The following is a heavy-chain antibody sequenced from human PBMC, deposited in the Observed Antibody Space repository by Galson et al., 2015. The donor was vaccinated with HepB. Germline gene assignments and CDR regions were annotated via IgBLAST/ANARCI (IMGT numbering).Heavy chain of an antibody. CDR3: AKGIAAAGSNAIDY. V-gene: IGHV3-23*01. J-gene: IGHJ4*02. Sequence: SLRLSCPASGFTFSSYAMSWVRQAPGKGLEWVSAVSGSGGSTDYADSVKGRITISRDNSKNTLYLQMNSLRVEDTAVYYCAKGIAAAGSNAIDYWGQGTLVTVSS. CDR2: VSGSGGST. CDR1: GFTFSSYA. D-gene: IGHD6-13*01.